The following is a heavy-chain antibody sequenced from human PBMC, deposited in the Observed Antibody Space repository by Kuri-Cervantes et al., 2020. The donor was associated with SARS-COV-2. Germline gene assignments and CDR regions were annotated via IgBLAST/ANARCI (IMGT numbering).Heavy chain of an antibody. CDR2: IDPSDSYT. Sequence: KVSCKGSGYSFTSYWISWVRQMPGKGLEWMGRIDPSDSYTNYSPSFQGHVTISADKSISTAYLQWSSLKASDTAMYYCARHATYYYDSSGYYVWGQGTLVTVSS. J-gene: IGHJ4*02. V-gene: IGHV5-10-1*01. CDR1: GYSFTSYW. CDR3: ARHATYYYDSSGYYV. D-gene: IGHD3-22*01.